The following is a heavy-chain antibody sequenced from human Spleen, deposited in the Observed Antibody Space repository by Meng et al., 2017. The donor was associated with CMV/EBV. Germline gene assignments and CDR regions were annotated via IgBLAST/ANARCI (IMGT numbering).Heavy chain of an antibody. CDR2: ISYDGSNK. D-gene: IGHD6-19*01. CDR1: GFTFSSYA. Sequence: GESLKISCAASGFTFSSYAMHWVRQAPGKGLEWVAVISYDGSNKYYADSVKGRFTISRDNSKNTLYLQMNSLRAEGTAVYYCARSSAVAGEVPDYWGQGTLVTVSS. V-gene: IGHV3-30*04. CDR3: ARSSAVAGEVPDY. J-gene: IGHJ4*02.